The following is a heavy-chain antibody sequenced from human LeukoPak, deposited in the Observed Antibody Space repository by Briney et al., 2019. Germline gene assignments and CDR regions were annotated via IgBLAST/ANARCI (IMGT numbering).Heavy chain of an antibody. CDR3: ARDLTYYDSSGSDRGAFDI. CDR2: NSSSSSYI. J-gene: IGHJ3*02. Sequence: GGSLRLSCAASGFTFSSYSMNWVRQAPGKGLEWVSSNSSSSSYIYYADSVKGRFTISRDNAKNSLYLQMNSLRAEDTAVYYCARDLTYYDSSGSDRGAFDIWGQGTMVTVSS. V-gene: IGHV3-21*04. D-gene: IGHD3-22*01. CDR1: GFTFSSYS.